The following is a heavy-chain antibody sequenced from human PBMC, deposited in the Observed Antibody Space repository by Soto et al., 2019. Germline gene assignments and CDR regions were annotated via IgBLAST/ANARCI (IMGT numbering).Heavy chain of an antibody. D-gene: IGHD3-22*01. CDR2: IILMFGKT. CDR3: AREVLTYYYDGSGYYRGYFDY. Sequence: SVKVSCKASGGSFSSYVISWVRQAPGQGLEWMGGIILMFGKTTYAQKFQGRVTINADESTSTGYMELSSLRSEDTAMYYCAREVLTYYYDGSGYYRGYFDYWGQGTLVTVS. V-gene: IGHV1-69*13. J-gene: IGHJ4*02. CDR1: GGSFSSYV.